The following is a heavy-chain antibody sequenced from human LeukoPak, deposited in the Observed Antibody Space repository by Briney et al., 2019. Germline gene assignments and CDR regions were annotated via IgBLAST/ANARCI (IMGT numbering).Heavy chain of an antibody. D-gene: IGHD5/OR15-5a*01. Sequence: PGGSLRLSCAASGFTFSSYGMHWVRQAPGKGLEWVAFIRYDGSNKYYADSVKGRFTISRDNSKNTLYLQMNSLRAEDTAVYYCAKGVRPSHPVPFDYWGQGTLVTVSS. CDR3: AKGVRPSHPVPFDY. CDR1: GFTFSSYG. V-gene: IGHV3-30*02. J-gene: IGHJ4*02. CDR2: IRYDGSNK.